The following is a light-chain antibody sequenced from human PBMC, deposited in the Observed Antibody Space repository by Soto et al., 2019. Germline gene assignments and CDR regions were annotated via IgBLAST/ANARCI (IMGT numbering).Light chain of an antibody. J-gene: IGKJ5*01. CDR3: QKHGSSTWT. V-gene: IGKV3-20*01. Sequence: FLTRAPITLSLSPVERATLSCRASQSVSSTSLAWYQQKPGQAPRLLVYGASIRGTGSPDSLSGSGCGSAVFPIISRREEAEFAVDYCQKHGSSTWTFGQGTRLEIK. CDR1: QSVSSTS. CDR2: GAS.